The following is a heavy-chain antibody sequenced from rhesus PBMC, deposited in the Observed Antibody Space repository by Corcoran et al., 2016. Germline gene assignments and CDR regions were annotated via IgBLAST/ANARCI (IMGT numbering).Heavy chain of an antibody. CDR3: ARSRSGYSYRNSLDV. CDR1: GFSLSTSGMG. CDR2: IYWDDDK. V-gene: IGHV2S1*01. D-gene: IGHD5-24*01. Sequence: QVTLKESGPALVKPTQTLTLTCTFSGFSLSTSGMGVGWIRQPPGKALEWLASIYWDDDKYYSKSLKSRLTSSKDTSKNQVVLTMTNMDPVDTATYYCARSRSGYSYRNSLDVWGRGVLVTVSS. J-gene: IGHJ5-2*02.